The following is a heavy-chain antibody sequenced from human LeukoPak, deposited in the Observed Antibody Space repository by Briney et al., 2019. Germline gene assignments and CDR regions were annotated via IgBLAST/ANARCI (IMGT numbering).Heavy chain of an antibody. CDR3: ARKRITLVRGQETSYYFDY. Sequence: ASVKISCKACGYTFTGCYMHCVRQAPAQGLDEMRCITPNSGGTNYAQKFQGRGTMTRDTSTSTAYMELRRVRFDNTAISDCARKRITLVRGQETSYYFDYWGQGDLVTVSS. CDR2: ITPNSGGT. V-gene: IGHV1-2*02. J-gene: IGHJ4*02. D-gene: IGHD3-10*01. CDR1: GYTFTGCY.